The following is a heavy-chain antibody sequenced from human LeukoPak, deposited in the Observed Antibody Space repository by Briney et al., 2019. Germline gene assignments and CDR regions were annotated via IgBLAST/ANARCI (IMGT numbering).Heavy chain of an antibody. Sequence: GESLKISCKGSGYSFTSNWIGWVRQMSGKGLEWMGIIYPGDSDTRYSPSFQGQVTISADKSISTAYLQWSSLKASDTAMYYCARIDYGDYGYWYFGLWGRGTLVTVSS. CDR1: GYSFTSNW. J-gene: IGHJ2*01. V-gene: IGHV5-51*01. CDR3: ARIDYGDYGYWYFGL. D-gene: IGHD4-17*01. CDR2: IYPGDSDT.